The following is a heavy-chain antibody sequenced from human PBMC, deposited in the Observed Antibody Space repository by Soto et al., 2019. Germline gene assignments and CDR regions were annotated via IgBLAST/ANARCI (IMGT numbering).Heavy chain of an antibody. Sequence: EVQLLESGGGLVQPGGSLRLSCVASGFSFSSYAMVWVRQAPGKGLEWVSVISARGGSSYFADTVKGRFTISRDNSKYLLSLEMNSLRAEDTAIYFCAKGSIEYSASVDNWGQGTLVLVSS. CDR2: ISARGGSS. CDR3: AKGSIEYSASVDN. D-gene: IGHD5-12*01. V-gene: IGHV3-23*01. CDR1: GFSFSSYA. J-gene: IGHJ4*02.